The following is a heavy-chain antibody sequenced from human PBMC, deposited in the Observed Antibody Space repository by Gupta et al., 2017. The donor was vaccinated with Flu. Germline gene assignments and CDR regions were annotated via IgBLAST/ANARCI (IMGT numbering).Heavy chain of an antibody. D-gene: IGHD6-19*01. V-gene: IGHV3-21*02. CDR2: ISRSRCYI. J-gene: IGHJ6*02. CDR1: GFSFTTYT. CDR3: ARLGGSGTSFHYFYGLDV. Sequence: EVQLLESGGGLVRPGGSLRLSCAASGFSFTTYTFNWVRQAPGKGLEWLASISRSRCYIYYADSVKGRFTISRDNSEASLYLEMNSLRDEDTALYYCARLGGSGTSFHYFYGLDVWGRGTAVTVSS.